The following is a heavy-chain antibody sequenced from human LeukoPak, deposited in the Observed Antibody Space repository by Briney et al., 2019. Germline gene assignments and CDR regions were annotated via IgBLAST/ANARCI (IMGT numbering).Heavy chain of an antibody. CDR2: INPDSGGT. Sequence: ASVKVSCKASGYSFTGYYLQWVRQAPGQGLEWMGWINPDSGGTNSAQKFQGRVTMTRDTSISRAYMELSSLRSDDTAVYYCARDHCTSINCYEYKYYGMDVWGQGTTVTVSS. V-gene: IGHV1-2*02. D-gene: IGHD2-2*01. CDR1: GYSFTGYY. CDR3: ARDHCTSINCYEYKYYGMDV. J-gene: IGHJ6*02.